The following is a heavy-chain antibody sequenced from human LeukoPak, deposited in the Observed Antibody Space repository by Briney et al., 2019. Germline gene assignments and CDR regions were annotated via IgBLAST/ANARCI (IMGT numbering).Heavy chain of an antibody. CDR2: INHSGST. CDR3: ARGPAGWIAKALRYFDY. CDR1: GGSVSSRNHY. Sequence: KSSETLSLTCTLSGGSVSSRNHYWSWIRQPPGKGLEWIGEINHSGSTNYNPSLKSRVTISVDTSKNQFSLKLSSVTAADTAVYYCARGPAGWIAKALRYFDYWGQGTLVTVSS. V-gene: IGHV4-39*07. J-gene: IGHJ4*02. D-gene: IGHD2-2*01.